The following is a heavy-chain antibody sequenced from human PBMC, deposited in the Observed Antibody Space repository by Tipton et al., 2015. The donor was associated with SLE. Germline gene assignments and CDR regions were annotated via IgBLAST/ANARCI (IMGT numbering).Heavy chain of an antibody. CDR2: IWYDGSNK. V-gene: IGHV3-33*03. J-gene: IGHJ4*02. CDR1: GFTFSTSA. CDR3: AKGRVGTPTD. Sequence: QVQLVQSGGGVVQSGTSLRLSCAASGFTFSTSAMHWVRQAPGKGLEWVAVIWYDGSNKFYADSVKGRFTISRDNSKNTVSLQMNSLRVEDTAVYICAKGRVGTPTDWGQGTLVTVSS.